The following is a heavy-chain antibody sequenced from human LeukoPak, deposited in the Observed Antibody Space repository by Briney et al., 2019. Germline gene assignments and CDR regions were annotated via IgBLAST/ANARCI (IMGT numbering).Heavy chain of an antibody. D-gene: IGHD1-26*01. V-gene: IGHV3-23*01. Sequence: QPGGSLRLSCAASGFTFSSYSMSWVRQAPGKGLEWVSVISGNGGDTFYADSVKGRFTISRDNSKHTLYLQMNSLRVEDTAVYYCAKGRTLVGGSTRSYDYWGQGTLVTVPS. CDR2: ISGNGGDT. CDR3: AKGRTLVGGSTRSYDY. CDR1: GFTFSSYS. J-gene: IGHJ4*02.